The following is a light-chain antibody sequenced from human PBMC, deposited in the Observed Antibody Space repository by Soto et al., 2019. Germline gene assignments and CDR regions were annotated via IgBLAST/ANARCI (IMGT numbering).Light chain of an antibody. J-gene: IGLJ1*01. V-gene: IGLV2-14*01. CDR1: SSDVGGYNY. CDR3: SSYTSSIIDYV. Sequence: QSALTQPASVSGSPGQSITISCTGTSSDVGGYNYVSWYQQHPGKAPKLMIYEVSNRPSGVSNRFSGSKSGNTASLTISGLQAEDEADYYCSSYTSSIIDYVFGTGTKLT. CDR2: EVS.